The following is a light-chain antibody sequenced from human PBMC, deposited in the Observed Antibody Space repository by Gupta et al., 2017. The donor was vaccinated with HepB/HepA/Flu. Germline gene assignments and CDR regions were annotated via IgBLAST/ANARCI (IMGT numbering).Light chain of an antibody. CDR1: QAINNY. CDR2: AAS. CDR3: QQENDYPYT. J-gene: IGKJ2*01. V-gene: IGKV1-16*02. Sequence: DIQMTQSPLSLSASVGDRVTITCRASQAINNYLAWFQQKPGKAPKSLLSAASSVQIGVPSKFSGSRSGADLSLTINSLQPEDFATYYCQQENDYPYTFGQGTKMEIK.